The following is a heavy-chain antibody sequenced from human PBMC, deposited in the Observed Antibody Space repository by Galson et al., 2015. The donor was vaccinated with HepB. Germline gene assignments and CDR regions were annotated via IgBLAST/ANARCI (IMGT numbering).Heavy chain of an antibody. CDR1: GGTFNTYA. V-gene: IGHV1-69*04. Sequence: SVKVSCKASGGTFNTYAISWVRQAPGQGLEWMGRIIPKVGVVNYTQKFQGRVTITADKSTSTAYMELSSLRSEDTAVYYCARATIVNTLAPNHFDYWGQGTLVAVSS. J-gene: IGHJ4*02. CDR3: ARATIVNTLAPNHFDY. D-gene: IGHD2/OR15-2a*01. CDR2: IIPKVGVV.